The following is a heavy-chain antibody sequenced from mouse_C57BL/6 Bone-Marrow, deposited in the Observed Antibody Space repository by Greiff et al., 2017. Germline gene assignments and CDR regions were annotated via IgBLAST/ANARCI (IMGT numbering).Heavy chain of an antibody. D-gene: IGHD2-3*01. Sequence: EVKLMESGGDLVKPGGSLKLSCAASGFTFTSYGMSWVRQTPDKRLEWVATISSAGSYTYYPDSVKGRFTISRVNAKNTLYLQMSSLKSEDTDNYYCARYEAGARFDYWGQGTTLTVSS. J-gene: IGHJ2*01. CDR3: ARYEAGARFDY. CDR2: ISSAGSYT. CDR1: GFTFTSYG. V-gene: IGHV5-6*01.